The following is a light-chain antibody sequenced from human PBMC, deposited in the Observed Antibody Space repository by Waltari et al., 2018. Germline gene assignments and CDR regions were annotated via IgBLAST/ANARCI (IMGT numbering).Light chain of an antibody. V-gene: IGKV1-9*01. CDR1: QDISTY. Sequence: IQLTQSPSSLSASVGDRVTLTCRASQDISTYVAWYQQKAGKAPKLLIYAASTLQSGVPSRFSGSGSGTECTLTIGSLQPEDFATYYCQQLKTYPLTFGGGTKVEIK. CDR2: AAS. CDR3: QQLKTYPLT. J-gene: IGKJ4*01.